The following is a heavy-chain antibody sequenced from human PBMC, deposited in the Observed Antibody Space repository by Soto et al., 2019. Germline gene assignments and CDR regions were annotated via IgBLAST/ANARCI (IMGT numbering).Heavy chain of an antibody. CDR2: IYPDDSDT. J-gene: IGHJ5*02. D-gene: IGHD3-3*01. CDR1: GYSFTNYW. V-gene: IGHV5-51*01. CDR3: ARLEWLSLAAWFDP. Sequence: GESLKISCQGSGYSFTNYWIGWVRQMPGKGLEWMGMIYPDDSDTKYSPSFQGQVTFSADKSINTAYLQWSSLKASDTAIYYCARLEWLSLAAWFDPWGQGTLVTVPS.